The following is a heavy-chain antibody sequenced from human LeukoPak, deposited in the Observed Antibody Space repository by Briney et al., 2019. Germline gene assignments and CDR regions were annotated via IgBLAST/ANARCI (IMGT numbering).Heavy chain of an antibody. Sequence: GGSLRLSCAASGFTFDDYAMHWVRQAPGKGLEWVSGISWNSGSIGYADSVKGRFTISRDNAKNSLYLQMNSLRAEDTAVYYCARDGGAVAVQAFWDYWGQGTLVTVSS. V-gene: IGHV3-9*01. D-gene: IGHD6-19*01. J-gene: IGHJ4*02. CDR1: GFTFDDYA. CDR3: ARDGGAVAVQAFWDY. CDR2: ISWNSGSI.